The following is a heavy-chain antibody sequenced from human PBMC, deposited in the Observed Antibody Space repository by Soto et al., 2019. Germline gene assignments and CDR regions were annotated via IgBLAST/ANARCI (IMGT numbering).Heavy chain of an antibody. Sequence: GESLKISCKGSGYSFTSYWISWVRQMPGNGLEWMGRIDSSDSYTNYSPSFQGHVTISADKSISTAYLQWSSLKASDTAMYYCARHLPYYDFWSGYSDFDYWGQGTLVTVSS. CDR2: IDSSDSYT. CDR3: ARHLPYYDFWSGYSDFDY. V-gene: IGHV5-10-1*01. CDR1: GYSFTSYW. J-gene: IGHJ4*02. D-gene: IGHD3-3*01.